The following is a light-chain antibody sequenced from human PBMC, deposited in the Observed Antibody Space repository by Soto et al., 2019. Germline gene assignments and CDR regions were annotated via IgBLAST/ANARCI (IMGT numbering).Light chain of an antibody. CDR1: QTISSW. J-gene: IGKJ1*01. V-gene: IGKV1-5*03. Sequence: DLQMTQSPSTLSASVGDRVTITCRASQTISSWLAWYQQKQGKAPKLLIYKASTLKSGVPSRFSGSGSGTELTITISSLQPDDVETYYCQHYNSYSEASGQGTKVDIK. CDR3: QHYNSYSEA. CDR2: KAS.